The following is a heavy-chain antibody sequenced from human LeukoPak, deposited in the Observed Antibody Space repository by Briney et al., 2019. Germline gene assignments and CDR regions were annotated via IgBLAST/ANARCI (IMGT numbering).Heavy chain of an antibody. CDR1: GFTFTDYA. Sequence: GGSLRLSCVTSGFTFTDYAISWFRQAPGKGLEWVGFIRRKPSGGTTDHAAFVKGRFTISRDNSKSIVYLQMNSLDSEDTAMYYCTRGVGYTYGWSDWGQGTLVTASS. CDR2: IRRKPSGGTT. J-gene: IGHJ4*02. CDR3: TRGVGYTYGWSD. D-gene: IGHD1-1*01. V-gene: IGHV3-49*03.